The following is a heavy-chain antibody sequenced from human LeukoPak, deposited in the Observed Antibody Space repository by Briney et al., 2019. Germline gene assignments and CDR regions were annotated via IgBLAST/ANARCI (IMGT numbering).Heavy chain of an antibody. CDR3: ARDDVYCSSTSCINWFDP. V-gene: IGHV4-34*01. CDR2: INHSGST. J-gene: IGHJ5*02. Sequence: SETLSLTCAVYGGSFSGYYWSWIRQPPGKGLEWIGEINHSGSTNYNPSLKSRVTISVDTSKNQFSLKLSSVTAADTAVYYCARDDVYCSSTSCINWFDPWGQGTLVTVSS. D-gene: IGHD2-2*01. CDR1: GGSFSGYY.